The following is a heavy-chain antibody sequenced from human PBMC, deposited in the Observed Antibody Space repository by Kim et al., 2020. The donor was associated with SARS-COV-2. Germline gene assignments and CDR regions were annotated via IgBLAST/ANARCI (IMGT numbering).Heavy chain of an antibody. CDR3: SRSRYSGTYCYGMDV. D-gene: IGHD1-26*01. J-gene: IGHJ6*02. CDR1: GFTFNTYL. CDR2: INNDGSST. Sequence: GGSLRLSCAASGFTFNTYLMHWVRQVPGKGLVWVSRINNDGSSTTYADSVNVRFTISRDNAKNTLYLQMNSLRAEDTAMYYCSRSRYSGTYCYGMDVWVQGSTVTVSS. V-gene: IGHV3-74*03.